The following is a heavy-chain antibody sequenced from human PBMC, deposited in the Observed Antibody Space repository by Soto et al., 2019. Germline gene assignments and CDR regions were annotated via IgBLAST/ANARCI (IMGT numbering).Heavy chain of an antibody. D-gene: IGHD3-22*01. V-gene: IGHV3-23*01. J-gene: IGHJ4*02. CDR2: ISGSGGST. CDR1: GFTFSSYA. Sequence: GGPLRLSCAASGFTFSSYAMSWVRQAPGKGLEWVSAISGSGGSTYYADSVKGRFTISRDNSKNTLYLQMNSLRAEDTAVYYCAKDLLKSSSGYYFDYWGQGTLVTVSS. CDR3: AKDLLKSSSGYYFDY.